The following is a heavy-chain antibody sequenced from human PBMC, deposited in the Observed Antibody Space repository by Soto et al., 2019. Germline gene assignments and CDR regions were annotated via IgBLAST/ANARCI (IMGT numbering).Heavy chain of an antibody. J-gene: IGHJ5*02. CDR3: ARGPPPTAMVPNWFDP. V-gene: IGHV1-8*02. D-gene: IGHD5-18*01. Sequence: GASVKVSCKASGYTFTSYAMHWVRQAPGQRLEWMGWMNPSSGNTGYAQKFQGRVTMTRNTSISTAYMELSSLRSEDTAVYYCARGPPPTAMVPNWFDPWGQGTLVTVSS. CDR1: GYTFTSYA. CDR2: MNPSSGNT.